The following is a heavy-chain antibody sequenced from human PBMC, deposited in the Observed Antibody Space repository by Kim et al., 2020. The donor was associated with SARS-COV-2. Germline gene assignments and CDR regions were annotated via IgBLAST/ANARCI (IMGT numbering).Heavy chain of an antibody. V-gene: IGHV7-4-1*02. D-gene: IGHD1-1*01. Sequence: ASVKVSCKASGYAFTNYGINWVRQAPGQGLEWMGGIITKTGSPTYAQGFTGRFVFSLDTSASTAYLQINSLRAEDTAVYYCARGLEGHIPSGEDCWGQGTQVTVSS. CDR1: GYAFTNYG. CDR2: IITKTGSP. J-gene: IGHJ4*02. CDR3: ARGLEGHIPSGEDC.